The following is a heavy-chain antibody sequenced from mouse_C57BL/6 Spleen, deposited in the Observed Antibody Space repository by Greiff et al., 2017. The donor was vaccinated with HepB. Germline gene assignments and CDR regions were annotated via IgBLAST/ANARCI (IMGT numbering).Heavy chain of an antibody. J-gene: IGHJ4*01. CDR1: GYTFTDYE. CDR3: TRAYYSNLRAMDY. CDR2: IDPETGGT. D-gene: IGHD2-5*01. Sequence: QVQLQQSGAELVRPGASVTLSCKASGYTFTDYEMHWVKQTPVHGLEWIGAIDPETGGTAYNQKFKGKAILTADKSSSTAYMELRSLTSEDSAGYYWTRAYYSNLRAMDYWGQGTSVTVSS. V-gene: IGHV1-15*01.